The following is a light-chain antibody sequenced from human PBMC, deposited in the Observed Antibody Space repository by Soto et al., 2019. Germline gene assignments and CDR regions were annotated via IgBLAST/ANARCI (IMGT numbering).Light chain of an antibody. J-gene: IGKJ4*01. CDR3: QQSYSTPPT. V-gene: IGKV1-39*01. Sequence: IQMTQPPSSLSASLGDRVTITCRASQSISSYLNWYQQKPGKAPKLLIYAASSLQSGVPSRFSGSGSGTDFTLTISSLQPEDFATYYCQQSYSTPPTFGGGTKVDIK. CDR1: QSISSY. CDR2: AAS.